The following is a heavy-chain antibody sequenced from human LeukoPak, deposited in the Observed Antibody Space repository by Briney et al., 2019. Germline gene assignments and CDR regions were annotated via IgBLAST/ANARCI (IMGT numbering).Heavy chain of an antibody. CDR1: GYTFTGYY. CDR3: AREDFYDSGSNDY. CDR2: INPNSGGT. J-gene: IGHJ4*02. V-gene: IGHV1-2*02. D-gene: IGHD3-22*01. Sequence: GASVKVSCKASGYTFTGYYMHWVRQAPGQGLEWMGWINPNSGGTNYAQKFQGRVTMTRDTSINTAYMELSSLRSEDTAVYYCAREDFYDSGSNDYWGQGTLVTVSS.